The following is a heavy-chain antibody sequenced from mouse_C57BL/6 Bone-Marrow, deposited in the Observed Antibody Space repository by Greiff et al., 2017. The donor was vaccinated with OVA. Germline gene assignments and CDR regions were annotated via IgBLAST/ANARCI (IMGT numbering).Heavy chain of an antibody. Sequence: EVQLQQSGAELVRPGASVKLSCTASGFNIKDDYMHWVKQRPEQGLEWIGWIDPETGDTEYASKFQGKATITADTSSNTAYLQLSSLTSEDTAVYYCTTYYSGYAMDDWGQGTSVTVSS. V-gene: IGHV14-4*01. CDR1: GFNIKDDY. J-gene: IGHJ4*01. CDR3: TTYYSGYAMDD. D-gene: IGHD2-12*01. CDR2: IDPETGDT.